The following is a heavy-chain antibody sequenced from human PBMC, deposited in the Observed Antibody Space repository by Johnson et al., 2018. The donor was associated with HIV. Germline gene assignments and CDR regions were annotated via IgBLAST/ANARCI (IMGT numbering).Heavy chain of an antibody. V-gene: IGHV3-7*01. Sequence: QLVESGGGLVQPGGSLRLSCAASGFTFSSYWMSWVRQAPGKGLEWVANIKQDGSEKYYVDSVKGRFTISRDNAKNSLYLQMNSLRAEDTAVYYCARGGIVATDAFDIWGQGTMVTVSS. CDR3: ARGGIVATDAFDI. D-gene: IGHD5-12*01. CDR2: IKQDGSEK. CDR1: GFTFSSYW. J-gene: IGHJ3*02.